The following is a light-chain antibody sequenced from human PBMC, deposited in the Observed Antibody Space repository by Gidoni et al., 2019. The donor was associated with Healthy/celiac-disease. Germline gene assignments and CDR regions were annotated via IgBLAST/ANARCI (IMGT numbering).Light chain of an antibody. Sequence: ELVLTQSPGTLSLSPGERATLSCRASQSVSSSYLAWYQPKPGQAPRLLIYGASSRATGIPDRFSGSGSGTDFTLTISRLEPEDFAVYYCQQYGSSPPLTFGQGTKVEIK. CDR2: GAS. V-gene: IGKV3-20*01. J-gene: IGKJ1*01. CDR3: QQYGSSPPLT. CDR1: QSVSSSY.